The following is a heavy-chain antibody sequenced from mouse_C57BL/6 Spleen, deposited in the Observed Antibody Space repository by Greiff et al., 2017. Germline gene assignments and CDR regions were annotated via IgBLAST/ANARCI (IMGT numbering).Heavy chain of an antibody. V-gene: IGHV14-1*01. CDR2: IDPEDGAN. D-gene: IGHD2-5*01. Sequence: VQLQQSGAELVRPGASVKLSCTASGFNIKDYYMHWVKQRPEQGLEWIGRIDPEDGANEYAPKFQGKATMTADTSSNTAYLQLSSLTSEDTAVYYCTTSYYSSYDRCAYWGQGTLVTVSA. CDR3: TTSYYSSYDRCAY. J-gene: IGHJ3*01. CDR1: GFNIKDYY.